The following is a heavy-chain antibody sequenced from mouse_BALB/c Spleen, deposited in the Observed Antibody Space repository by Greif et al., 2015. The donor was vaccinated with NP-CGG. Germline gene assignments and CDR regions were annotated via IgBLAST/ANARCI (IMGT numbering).Heavy chain of an antibody. V-gene: IGHV1-4*01. CDR1: GYTFTSYT. Sequence: VQLQQSGAELARPGASVKMSCKASGYTFTSYTMHWVKQRPGQGLEWIGYINPSSGYTNYNQKFKDKATLTADKSSSTTYMQLSSLTSEDSAVYYCTRRREANWDYFDYWGQGTTLTVSS. D-gene: IGHD4-1*01. CDR2: INPSSGYT. CDR3: TRRREANWDYFDY. J-gene: IGHJ2*01.